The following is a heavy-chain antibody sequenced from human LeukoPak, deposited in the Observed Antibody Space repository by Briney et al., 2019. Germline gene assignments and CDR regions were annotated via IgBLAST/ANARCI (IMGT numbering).Heavy chain of an antibody. CDR3: ARAGGYSGYTLDDY. CDR2: INPGGDNT. V-gene: IGHV1-46*01. Sequence: ASVKVSCKASGYTFTNYYIHWVRQAPGQGLEWMGLINPGGDNTNYAQNFQGRVTMTRDTSISTAYMELSRLRSDDTAVYYCARAGGYSGYTLDDYWGQGTLVTVSS. D-gene: IGHD5-12*01. J-gene: IGHJ4*02. CDR1: GYTFTNYY.